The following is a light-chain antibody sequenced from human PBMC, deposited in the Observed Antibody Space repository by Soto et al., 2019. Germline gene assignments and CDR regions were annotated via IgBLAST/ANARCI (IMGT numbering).Light chain of an antibody. CDR2: RNN. CDR1: SSNIGSNY. V-gene: IGLV1-47*01. Sequence: QSVLTQPTSASGTPGQRVTISCSGSSSNIGSNYVYWYQQLPGTAPKLLISRNNQRPSGVPDRFSGSKSGTSASLAISGLRSEDEADYYCAAWDDSLSGPVFGGGTQLTVL. J-gene: IGLJ7*01. CDR3: AAWDDSLSGPV.